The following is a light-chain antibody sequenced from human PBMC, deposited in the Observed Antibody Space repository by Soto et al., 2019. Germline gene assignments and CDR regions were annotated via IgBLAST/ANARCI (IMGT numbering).Light chain of an antibody. Sequence: EEVMTQSPGTLSVSPGEQATLSCRASQSVGSNVAWYQQKPGQAPRLLISSASTRATGIPARFSGTGSGTEFTLTISSLESEDCAIYDWQQYMNWPPKTFGQGTRVEIK. J-gene: IGKJ1*01. CDR2: SAS. V-gene: IGKV3-15*01. CDR1: QSVGSN. CDR3: QQYMNWPPKT.